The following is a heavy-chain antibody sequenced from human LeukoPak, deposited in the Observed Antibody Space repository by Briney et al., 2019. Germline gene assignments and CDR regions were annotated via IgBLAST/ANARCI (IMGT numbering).Heavy chain of an antibody. CDR1: GGSISSGSYY. D-gene: IGHD3-3*01. Sequence: PSQTLSLTCTVSGGSISSGSYYWNWIRQPAGKGLEWIGRIYTSGSTNYNPSLKSRVIISVDTSKNQFSLKLSSVTAADTAVYYCARDLHGDWFDPWGQGTLVTVSS. V-gene: IGHV4-61*02. J-gene: IGHJ5*02. CDR3: ARDLHGDWFDP. CDR2: IYTSGST.